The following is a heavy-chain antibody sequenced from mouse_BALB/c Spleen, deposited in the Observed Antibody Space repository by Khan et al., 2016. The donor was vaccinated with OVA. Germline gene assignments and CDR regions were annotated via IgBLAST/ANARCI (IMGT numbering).Heavy chain of an antibody. V-gene: IGHV2-6-7*01. CDR1: GFSLTGYG. D-gene: IGHD2-10*01. CDR2: IWGDGST. CDR3: GRAYDGNYREAIDY. J-gene: IGHJ4*01. Sequence: QVQLKESGPGLVAPSQSLSITCTVSGFSLTGYGVNWVRQPPGKGLEWLGMIWGDGSTDYNSTLKSRLSISKDNSKSQVFLKMYSLQTDDTARYYCGRAYDGNYREAIDYWGQGTSVTVSS.